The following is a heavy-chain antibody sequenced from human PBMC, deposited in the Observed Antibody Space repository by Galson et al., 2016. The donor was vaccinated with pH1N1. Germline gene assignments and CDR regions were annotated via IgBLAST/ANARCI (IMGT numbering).Heavy chain of an antibody. CDR2: ISHSGST. CDR1: GYSTSSGYH. D-gene: IGHD6-13*01. J-gene: IGHJ3*01. V-gene: IGHV4-38-2*01. Sequence: ETLSLTCAVSGYSTSSGYHWGWIRQPPGKGLEWIGSISHSGSTYYNPSLKSLATISEETSKNQFSQKLTSVTAADTAIYYCARSYSASSVGFRVFDVWGQGTMVTVSS. CDR3: ARSYSASSVGFRVFDV.